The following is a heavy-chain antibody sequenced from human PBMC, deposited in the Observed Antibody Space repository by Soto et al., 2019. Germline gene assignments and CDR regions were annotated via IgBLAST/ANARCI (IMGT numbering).Heavy chain of an antibody. CDR1: GGSISSGDYY. Sequence: SETLSLTCTVSGGSISSGDYYWSWIRQPPGKGLEWIGYIYYSGSTYYNPSLKSRVTISVDTSKNQFSLKLSSVTAADTAVYYCASHIAAAGPRVRARDYYGMDVWGQGTTVTAP. V-gene: IGHV4-30-4*01. J-gene: IGHJ6*02. CDR2: IYYSGST. CDR3: ASHIAAAGPRVRARDYYGMDV. D-gene: IGHD6-13*01.